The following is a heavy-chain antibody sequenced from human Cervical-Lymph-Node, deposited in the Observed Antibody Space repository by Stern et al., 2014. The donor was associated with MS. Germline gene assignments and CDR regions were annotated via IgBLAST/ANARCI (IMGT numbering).Heavy chain of an antibody. CDR3: ARGNAASFDY. CDR2: ISYDGSNK. D-gene: IGHD4-11*01. CDR1: GFTFSSYA. J-gene: IGHJ4*02. Sequence: VHLVESGRGVVQPGRPLRLSCAASGFTFSSYAMHWVRQAPGKGLEWVAVISYDGSNKYYADSVKGRFTISRDNSKNTLYLQMNSLRAEDTAVYYCARGNAASFDYWGQGTLVTVSS. V-gene: IGHV3-30*04.